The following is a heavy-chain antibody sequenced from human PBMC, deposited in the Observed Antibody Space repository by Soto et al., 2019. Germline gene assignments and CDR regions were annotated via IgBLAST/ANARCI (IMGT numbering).Heavy chain of an antibody. Sequence: PGGSLRFSCAASGFTFSSYAMSWVRQAPGKGLEWVSAISGSGGSTYYADSVKGRFTISRDNSKNTLYLQMNSLRAEDTAVYYCATKHCSSTSCSYSKRFAYWGQGTLVTVSS. J-gene: IGHJ4*02. V-gene: IGHV3-23*01. CDR2: ISGSGGST. CDR3: ATKHCSSTSCSYSKRFAY. D-gene: IGHD2-2*01. CDR1: GFTFSSYA.